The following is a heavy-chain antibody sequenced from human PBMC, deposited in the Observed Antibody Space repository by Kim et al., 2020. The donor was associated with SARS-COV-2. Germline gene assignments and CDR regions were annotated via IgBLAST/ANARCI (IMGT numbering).Heavy chain of an antibody. Sequence: GGSLRLSCAASGFTFSSYAMSWVRQAPGKGLEWVSAISGSGGSTYYADSVKGRFTISRDNSKNTLYLQMNSLRAEDTAVYYCAKVGVYGDYPHYWYFDLWGRGTLVTVSS. CDR1: GFTFSSYA. V-gene: IGHV3-23*01. J-gene: IGHJ2*01. CDR2: ISGSGGST. CDR3: AKVGVYGDYPHYWYFDL. D-gene: IGHD4-17*01.